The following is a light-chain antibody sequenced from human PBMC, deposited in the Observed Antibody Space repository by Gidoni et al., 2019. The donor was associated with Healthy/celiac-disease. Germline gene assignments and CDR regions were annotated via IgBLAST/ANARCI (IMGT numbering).Light chain of an antibody. CDR1: QSVSSY. CDR2: DAS. Sequence: STQTPATLSVSRGDRATLSCRASQSVSSYFAWYQQKPGQAPRLLIYDASNRATGIPARFSGSGSGTEFTLTISSLEPEDFAVYYCQQRSNWPGTFGPGTKVEIK. J-gene: IGKJ3*01. V-gene: IGKV3-11*01. CDR3: QQRSNWPGT.